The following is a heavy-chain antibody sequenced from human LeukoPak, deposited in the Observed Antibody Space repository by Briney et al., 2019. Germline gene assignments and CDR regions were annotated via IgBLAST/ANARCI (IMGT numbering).Heavy chain of an antibody. Sequence: GGSLRLSCAASGFTFSSYAMSWVRQAPGKGLEWVSEISGSGGSKYYADSVKGRFTISRDNSKNTLYLQMNSLRAEDTAVYYCAKGDYGTGTYYDHWGQGTLVTVSS. CDR2: ISGSGGSK. CDR3: AKGDYGTGTYYDH. J-gene: IGHJ4*02. V-gene: IGHV3-23*01. D-gene: IGHD3-10*01. CDR1: GFTFSSYA.